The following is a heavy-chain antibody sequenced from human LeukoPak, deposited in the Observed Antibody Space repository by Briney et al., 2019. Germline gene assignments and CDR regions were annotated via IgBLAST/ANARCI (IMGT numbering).Heavy chain of an antibody. V-gene: IGHV4-39*01. CDR1: GGSISSRSYY. CDR2: IFYSGST. J-gene: IGHJ4*02. CDR3: ARVFGFWSGYYRQSYYFDY. Sequence: PSETLSLTCTVSGGSISSRSYYWGWLRQPPGKGLEWIASIFYSGSTYHNPSLKSRVTISVDTSKNQFSLKLSSVTAADTAVYYCARVFGFWSGYYRQSYYFDYWGQGTLVTVSS. D-gene: IGHD3-3*01.